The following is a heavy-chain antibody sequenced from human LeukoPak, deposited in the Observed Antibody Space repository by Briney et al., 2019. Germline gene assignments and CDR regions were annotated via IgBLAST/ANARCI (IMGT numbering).Heavy chain of an antibody. Sequence: GGSLRPSCAASGFTFSSYGMHWVRQAPGKGLEWVAFIRYDGSNKYYADSVKGRFTISRDNSKNTLYLQMNSLRAEDTAVYYCAKEKSYYGSGRPLYYFDYWGQGTLVTVSS. CDR1: GFTFSSYG. D-gene: IGHD3-10*01. V-gene: IGHV3-30*02. CDR2: IRYDGSNK. J-gene: IGHJ4*02. CDR3: AKEKSYYGSGRPLYYFDY.